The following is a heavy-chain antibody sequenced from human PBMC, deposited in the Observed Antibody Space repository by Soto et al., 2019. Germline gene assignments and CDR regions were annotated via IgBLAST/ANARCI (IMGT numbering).Heavy chain of an antibody. CDR2: IYPGDSDT. CDR3: AKDLQFSGWLSAQTFDY. V-gene: IGHV5-51*01. D-gene: IGHD6-19*01. CDR1: GYSFTSYW. J-gene: IGHJ4*02. Sequence: GESLTISCKGSGYSFTSYWIGWVRQMPGKGLEWMGIIYPGDSDTRYSPSFQGQITISRDKSKSTLYLQMNSLRAEDTAVYYCAKDLQFSGWLSAQTFDYWGQGTQVTVSS.